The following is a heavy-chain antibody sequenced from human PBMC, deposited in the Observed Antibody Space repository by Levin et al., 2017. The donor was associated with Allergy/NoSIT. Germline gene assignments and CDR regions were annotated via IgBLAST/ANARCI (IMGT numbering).Heavy chain of an antibody. V-gene: IGHV3-73*01. CDR1: GFTFSHSA. J-gene: IGHJ4*02. CDR2: IRSKPSNYET. CDR3: ARLNEVPAIISPFDY. D-gene: IGHD5-24*01. Sequence: KVSCAASGFTFSHSAIHWVRQASGKGLEWVGRIRSKPSNYETAFAASVKGRFTISRDDSENTAYLQMNSLKTEDTAVYYCARLNEVPAIISPFDYWGQGTLVTVSS.